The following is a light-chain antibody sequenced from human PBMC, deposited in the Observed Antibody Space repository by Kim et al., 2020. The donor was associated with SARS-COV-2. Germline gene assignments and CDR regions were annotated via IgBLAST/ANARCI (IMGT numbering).Light chain of an antibody. V-gene: IGKV3-15*01. CDR1: QSIYNN. Sequence: EIVMTQSPATLSVSPGERATLSCRASQSIYNNVAWYQQKPGQAPRLLLYGASTRVTGFPARFSGSGSGTEFTLTISSLQSEDFAVYYCHQYNSWPLTFGQGTKVDIK. CDR3: HQYNSWPLT. J-gene: IGKJ1*01. CDR2: GAS.